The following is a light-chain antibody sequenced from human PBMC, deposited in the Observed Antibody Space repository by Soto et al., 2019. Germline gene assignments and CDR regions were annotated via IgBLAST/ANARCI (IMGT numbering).Light chain of an antibody. Sequence: QSALTQPASVSGSPGQSVTISCTGTSSDVGGYNYVSWYQQHPGKAPKLIIYDVSNRPSGVSNRFSGSKSGNTASLTISGLQDEDEAAYYCSSYTRSSTVVFGGGTKLTVL. CDR1: SSDVGGYNY. CDR3: SSYTRSSTVV. CDR2: DVS. J-gene: IGLJ2*01. V-gene: IGLV2-14*01.